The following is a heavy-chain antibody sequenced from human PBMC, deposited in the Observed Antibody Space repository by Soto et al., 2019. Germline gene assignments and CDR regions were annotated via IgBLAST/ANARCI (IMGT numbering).Heavy chain of an antibody. CDR3: ASGLYYDDSRGYCGY. J-gene: IGHJ4*02. V-gene: IGHV3-48*02. CDR2: ISSSSSTI. Sequence: GGSLRLSCAASGFTFSSYSMNWVRQAPGKGLEWVSYISSSSSTIYYADSVKGRFTISRDNAKNSLYLQMNSLRDEDTAVYYCASGLYYDDSRGYCGYWGQGTLVTVSS. CDR1: GFTFSSYS. D-gene: IGHD3-22*01.